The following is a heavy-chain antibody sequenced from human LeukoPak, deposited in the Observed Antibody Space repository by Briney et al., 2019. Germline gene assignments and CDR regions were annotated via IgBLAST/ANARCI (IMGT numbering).Heavy chain of an antibody. Sequence: PGGSLRLSCAASRFTFSSYWMSWVRQAPGKGLEWVANIKQDGSEKYYVDSVKGRFTISRDTSKNTLNLQMNSLRAEDTAVYYCASRHCSGGGCYFAGADPFDYWGQGTLVTVSS. V-gene: IGHV3-7*03. CDR2: IKQDGSEK. CDR1: RFTFSSYW. CDR3: ASRHCSGGGCYFAGADPFDY. J-gene: IGHJ4*02. D-gene: IGHD2-15*01.